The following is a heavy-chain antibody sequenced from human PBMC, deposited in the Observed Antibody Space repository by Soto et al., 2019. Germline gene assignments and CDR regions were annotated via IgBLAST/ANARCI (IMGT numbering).Heavy chain of an antibody. Sequence: GGSLRLACAASGFTFSDHYMDWVRQAPGKGREWVSRIKNKDRAYTREYAASVEGRFTISRDDSKNSVYLQMNSLKTEDTAMYYCARARSGYPIDLWGQGTLVTVSS. V-gene: IGHV3-72*01. CDR3: ARARSGYPIDL. D-gene: IGHD3-22*01. CDR2: IKNKDRAYTR. J-gene: IGHJ5*02. CDR1: GFTFSDHY.